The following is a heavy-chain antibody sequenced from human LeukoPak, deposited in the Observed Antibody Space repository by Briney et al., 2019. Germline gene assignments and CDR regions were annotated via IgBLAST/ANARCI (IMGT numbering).Heavy chain of an antibody. CDR2: IWYDGSNK. CDR1: GFTFSSYG. Sequence: GGSLRLSCAASGFTFSSYGMHWVRQAPGKGLEWVAVIWYDGSNKYYAESVKGRFTISRDNSKNTMYLQMNSLRAEDTAVYYCARDSSWYYYHSSGVLDYWGQGTLVTVSS. V-gene: IGHV3-33*08. CDR3: ARDSSWYYYHSSGVLDY. D-gene: IGHD3-22*01. J-gene: IGHJ4*02.